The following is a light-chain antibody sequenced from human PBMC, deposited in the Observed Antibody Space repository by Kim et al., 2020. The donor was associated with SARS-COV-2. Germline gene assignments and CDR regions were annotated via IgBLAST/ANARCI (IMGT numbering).Light chain of an antibody. V-gene: IGLV2-14*03. CDR1: GSDIGGYDS. CDR2: DVS. Sequence: GHSITIPCTGTGSDIGGYDSVSWYQQHPGRAPKLMIYDVSKRPSGVSNRFSGSKPGNTASLTISGLQAEDEADYSCSSYTSSSTLVFGGGTQLTVL. J-gene: IGLJ2*01. CDR3: SSYTSSSTLV.